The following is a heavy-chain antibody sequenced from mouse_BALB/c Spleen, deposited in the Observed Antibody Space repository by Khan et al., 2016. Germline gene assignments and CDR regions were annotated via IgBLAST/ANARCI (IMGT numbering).Heavy chain of an antibody. D-gene: IGHD2-13*01. CDR1: GFSLTTYA. CDR3: AKVDYVDSDGAWFAD. Sequence: QVQLKESGPSLVQPSQSLSINCIVSGFSLTTYAVHWVRQSPGKGLEWLGVIWGGGTTDYNEAFMSRLSITKDNSKSQVFFKMNSLQSDDTAIYYCAKVDYVDSDGAWFADWGQGSLVTVST. CDR2: IWGGGTT. J-gene: IGHJ3*01. V-gene: IGHV2-5-1*01.